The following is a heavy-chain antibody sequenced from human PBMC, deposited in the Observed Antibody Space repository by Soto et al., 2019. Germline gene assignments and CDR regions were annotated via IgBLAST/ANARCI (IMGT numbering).Heavy chain of an antibody. Sequence: QVQLQESGPGLVKPSQTLSLTCTVSGGSISSGGYYWSWIRQHPGKGLEWIGYLYYSGSTYYNPSLKSRVTISVDTSKNQFSRKLSSVTAADTAVYYCAREGADSNSYYFDYWGQGTLVTVSS. CDR1: GGSISSGGYY. J-gene: IGHJ4*02. V-gene: IGHV4-31*03. D-gene: IGHD4-4*01. CDR2: LYYSGST. CDR3: AREGADSNSYYFDY.